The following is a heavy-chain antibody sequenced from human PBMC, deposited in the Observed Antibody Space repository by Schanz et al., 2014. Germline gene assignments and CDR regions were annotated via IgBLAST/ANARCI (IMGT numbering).Heavy chain of an antibody. J-gene: IGHJ3*02. Sequence: DVQLLESGGCLVQPGGSLRLSCAASGFTFSDSWMHWVRQAPGKGLVWVSRTSHDGSFTTFADSVKGRFTISRDNAKNALYLQMNSLIAEDTAVYYCAKCIGWYGRCAFDIWGQGTMVTVSS. CDR1: GFTFSDSW. CDR3: AKCIGWYGRCAFDI. D-gene: IGHD6-19*01. V-gene: IGHV3-74*02. CDR2: TSHDGSFT.